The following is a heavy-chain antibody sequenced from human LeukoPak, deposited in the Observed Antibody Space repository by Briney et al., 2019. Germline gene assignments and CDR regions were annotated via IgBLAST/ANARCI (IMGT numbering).Heavy chain of an antibody. D-gene: IGHD5-24*01. CDR3: AKHERWLQFYYYYYYMDV. J-gene: IGHJ6*03. Sequence: PGGSLRLSCAASGFTFSSYAMSWVRQAPGKGLEWVSAISGSGGSTYYADSVKGRFTISRDNSKNTLYLQMNSLRVEDTAVYYCAKHERWLQFYYYYYYMDVWGKGTTVTVSS. V-gene: IGHV3-23*01. CDR1: GFTFSSYA. CDR2: ISGSGGST.